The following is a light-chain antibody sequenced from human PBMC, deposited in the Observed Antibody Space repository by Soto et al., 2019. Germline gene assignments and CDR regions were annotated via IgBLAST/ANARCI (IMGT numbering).Light chain of an antibody. V-gene: IGKV3-11*01. CDR3: QQCTNGPPCN. CDR2: DVS. CDR1: QSISKL. Sequence: EIVLTQSPATLSLSPGERATLSCRASQSISKLLTWYQQKPGQPPSLLMYDVSTRAAGIPARFSVSGSGTDFTLTISSLEPEDFAVYFCQQCTNGPPCNFGQGTKLDIK. J-gene: IGKJ2*02.